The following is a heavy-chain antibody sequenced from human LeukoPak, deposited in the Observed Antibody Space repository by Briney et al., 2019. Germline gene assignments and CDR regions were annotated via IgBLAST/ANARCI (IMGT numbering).Heavy chain of an antibody. J-gene: IGHJ4*02. Sequence: PSETLSLTCTVSGDSISSFYWSWIRQPPGKGLEWIGYIYHNGITNYNPFLKSRVTISIDTSKTQFSLKLSSVTAADTALYYCARVIDVAAAGYFDSWGQGTQVTVSS. V-gene: IGHV4-59*08. D-gene: IGHD6-13*01. CDR2: IYHNGIT. CDR3: ARVIDVAAAGYFDS. CDR1: GDSISSFY.